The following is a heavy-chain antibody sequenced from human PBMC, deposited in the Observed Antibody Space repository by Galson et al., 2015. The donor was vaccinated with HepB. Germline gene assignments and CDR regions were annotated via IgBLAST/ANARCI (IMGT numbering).Heavy chain of an antibody. CDR1: GFTFSNYV. CDR3: VRGNSGYGNFDY. CDR2: ISSGGSI. Sequence: SLRLSCAASGFTFSNYVMTWVRQAPGKGLEWVSTISSGGSIYYADSVKGRFTISRDNSKNTLYLQMNSLRAEDTAVYYCVRGNSGYGNFDYWGQGILVTVSS. J-gene: IGHJ4*02. D-gene: IGHD5-18*01. V-gene: IGHV3-23*01.